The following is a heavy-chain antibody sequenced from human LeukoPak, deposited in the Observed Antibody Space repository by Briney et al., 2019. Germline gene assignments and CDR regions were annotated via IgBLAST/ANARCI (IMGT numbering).Heavy chain of an antibody. J-gene: IGHJ3*01. D-gene: IGHD2-2*01. Sequence: GGSLRLSCAASGFTFSSYAMSWVRQAPGKGLEWVSAISGSGNSTYYADSVKGRFTISRDNSKNTLYLQMNSLRGEDTAVYYCAKGPRCSSTSCYSMGAFDFWGQGTMVTVSS. CDR3: AKGPRCSSTSCYSMGAFDF. V-gene: IGHV3-23*01. CDR2: ISGSGNST. CDR1: GFTFSSYA.